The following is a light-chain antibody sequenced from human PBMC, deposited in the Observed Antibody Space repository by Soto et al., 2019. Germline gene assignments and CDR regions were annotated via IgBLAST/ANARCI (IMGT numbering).Light chain of an antibody. CDR2: SKD. Sequence: HSVLTQPPSASATPGQRVTISCSGRGSDVGSNTVNWYQKFPGAAPKLLIYSKDQRPSGVPDRFSASKSGTSASLAISGLQSEDEADYYCATWDDSLFGHVFGTGTKVTVL. CDR1: GSDVGSNT. CDR3: ATWDDSLFGHV. J-gene: IGLJ1*01. V-gene: IGLV1-44*01.